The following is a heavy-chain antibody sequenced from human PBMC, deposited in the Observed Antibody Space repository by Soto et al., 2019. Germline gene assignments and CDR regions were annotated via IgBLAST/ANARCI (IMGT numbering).Heavy chain of an antibody. V-gene: IGHV1-69*06. CDR1: GGFNSYS. J-gene: IGHJ5*02. CDR2: IIPIFATP. CDR3: ARGGPVIIPAATNWFDP. D-gene: IGHD2-2*01. Sequence: QVQLVQSGAEVKKPGSSVKVSCKGSGGFNSYSISWVRQAPGQGPEWMGGIIPIFATPTYAQKFQGRVTITADKSTSKASMELSRLTSEDTAVYYCARGGPVIIPAATNWFDPWGQGTLVSVSS.